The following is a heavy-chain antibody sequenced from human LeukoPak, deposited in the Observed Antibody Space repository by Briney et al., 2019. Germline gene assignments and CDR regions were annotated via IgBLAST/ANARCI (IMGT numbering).Heavy chain of an antibody. CDR1: GFTFSNYG. Sequence: GGSLRLSCAASGFTFSNYGIHWVRQAPGKGLEWVAFIWYDGSNKYYADSVKGRFTISRDNSKNTLYLQMNSLRSEDTAVYYCAREEIQRQRGRYYYDSSGDFDYWGQGTLVTVSS. J-gene: IGHJ4*02. CDR2: IWYDGSNK. V-gene: IGHV3-30*02. CDR3: AREEIQRQRGRYYYDSSGDFDY. D-gene: IGHD3-22*01.